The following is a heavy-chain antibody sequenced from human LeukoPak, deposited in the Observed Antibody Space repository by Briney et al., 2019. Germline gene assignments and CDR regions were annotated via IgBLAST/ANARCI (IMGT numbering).Heavy chain of an antibody. Sequence: ASVKVSCKASGYTFTGYYMHWVRQARGQGLEWMGWINPNSGGTNYAQKFQGRVTMTRDTSISTAYMELSRLRSDDTAVYYCARDDIVVVPAAIRAYYYGMDVWGQGTTVTVSS. CDR2: INPNSGGT. CDR1: GYTFTGYY. V-gene: IGHV1-2*02. CDR3: ARDDIVVVPAAIRAYYYGMDV. J-gene: IGHJ6*02. D-gene: IGHD2-2*02.